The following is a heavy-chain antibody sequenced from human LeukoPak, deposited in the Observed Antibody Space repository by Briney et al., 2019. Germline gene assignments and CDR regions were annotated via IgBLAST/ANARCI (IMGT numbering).Heavy chain of an antibody. J-gene: IGHJ6*03. V-gene: IGHV1-18*01. Sequence: ASVKVSCKASGYTFTSYGISWVRQAPGHGLEWMGWISTYNGNTNYAPKLQGRVTMTTDTSTSTAYMELRSVRADDTAVYYCARVPADGYNNYYYMDVWGKGTTVTVS. CDR3: ARVPADGYNNYYYMDV. D-gene: IGHD3-3*01. CDR2: ISTYNGNT. CDR1: GYTFTSYG.